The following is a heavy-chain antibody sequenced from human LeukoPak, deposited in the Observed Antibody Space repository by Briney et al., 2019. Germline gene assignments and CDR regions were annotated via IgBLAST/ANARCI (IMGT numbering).Heavy chain of an antibody. V-gene: IGHV1-46*01. Sequence: GASVKVSCKASGYTFTSYYMHWVRQAPGQGLEWMGIINPSGGSTSYAQKFQGRVTMTRNTSISTAYMELSSLRSEDTAVYYCARGLIDCFDYWGQGTLVTVSS. CDR1: GYTFTSYY. J-gene: IGHJ4*02. CDR3: ARGLIDCFDY. D-gene: IGHD3-16*02. CDR2: INPSGGST.